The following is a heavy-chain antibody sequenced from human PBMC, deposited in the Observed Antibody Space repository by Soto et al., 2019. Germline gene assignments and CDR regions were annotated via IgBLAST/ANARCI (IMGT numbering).Heavy chain of an antibody. D-gene: IGHD3-22*01. CDR1: EFAFSEYY. Sequence: SLRLGCSAPEFAFSEYYMSWIRQAPGKGLEWVSYLSSSGSILYYADSVKGRFTMSRDNAKNSLYLQMNSLRAEETAVYYCARALGYFDSGGYFDYWGQGTLVTVSS. CDR3: ARALGYFDSGGYFDY. CDR2: LSSSGSIL. J-gene: IGHJ4*02. V-gene: IGHV3-11*01.